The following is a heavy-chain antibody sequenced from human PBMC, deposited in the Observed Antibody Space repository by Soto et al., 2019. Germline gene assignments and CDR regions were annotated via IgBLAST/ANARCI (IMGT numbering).Heavy chain of an antibody. V-gene: IGHV3-30*03. D-gene: IGHD4-4*01. Sequence: GPLRLSCAASVFTFTNYDMHWVRQAPGKGLEWMALILHDGSAEYYADSVKGRFTISRDNSKNTLYLQMNSLRAEDTAVYYCARSRDGYSFYFYYGTDGWGQGTTVTVSS. CDR3: ARSRDGYSFYFYYGTDG. CDR2: ILHDGSAE. CDR1: VFTFTNYD. J-gene: IGHJ6*02.